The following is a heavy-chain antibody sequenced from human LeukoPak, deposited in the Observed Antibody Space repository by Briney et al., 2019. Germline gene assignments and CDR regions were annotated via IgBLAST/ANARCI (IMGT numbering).Heavy chain of an antibody. CDR1: GFTFSNYD. CDR2: IDTDGDT. Sequence: GGSLRLSCAASGFTFSNYDMHWVRQATGKGLEWVSSIDTDGDTSYPDSVKGRFTISRENAKSSLYLQMNSLRAGDTAIYYCARELGNAGSFDIWGQGTMAPSLQ. J-gene: IGHJ3*02. CDR3: ARELGNAGSFDI. V-gene: IGHV3-13*01. D-gene: IGHD3-16*01.